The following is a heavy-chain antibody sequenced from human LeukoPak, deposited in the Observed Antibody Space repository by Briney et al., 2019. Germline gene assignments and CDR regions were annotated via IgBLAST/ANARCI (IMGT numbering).Heavy chain of an antibody. CDR2: IKQDGSEE. CDR3: ATLDSTKSVF. J-gene: IGHJ1*01. V-gene: IGHV3-7*01. CDR1: EFRFGRDW. D-gene: IGHD2-2*01. Sequence: GGSLRFSCVAFEFRFGRDWISWVRQAPGKGPEWVACIKQDGSEEYYVGSVRGRFTVSVDNGKNSLYLQMNSLRAEDTARYYCATLDSTKSVFWGRGTAVTVSS.